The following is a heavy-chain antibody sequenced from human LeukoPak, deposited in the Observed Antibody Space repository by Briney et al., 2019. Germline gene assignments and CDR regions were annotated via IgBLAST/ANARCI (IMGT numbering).Heavy chain of an antibody. V-gene: IGHV5-51*01. CDR3: ARATMVRGVTYWFDP. J-gene: IGHJ5*02. CDR2: IYPGDSDT. Sequence: GESLKISCKGSGYSFTSYWIGWVRQMPGKGLEWMGIIYPGDSDTRYSPSFQGQVTISADKSISTAYLQWSSLKASDTAMYYCARATMVRGVTYWFDPWGQGTLVTVSS. CDR1: GYSFTSYW. D-gene: IGHD3-10*01.